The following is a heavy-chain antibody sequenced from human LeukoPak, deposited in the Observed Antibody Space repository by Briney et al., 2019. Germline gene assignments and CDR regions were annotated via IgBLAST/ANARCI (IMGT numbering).Heavy chain of an antibody. CDR1: GGSISSSSYY. V-gene: IGHV4-39*01. Sequence: SETLSLTCTVSGGSISSSSYYWGWIRQPPGKGLEWIVSIYYSGSTYYNPSLKSRVTKSVDTSKNQFSLKLSSVTAADTAVYYCARRIGGSGSGFDYWGQGTLVTVSS. D-gene: IGHD3-10*01. CDR2: IYYSGST. J-gene: IGHJ4*02. CDR3: ARRIGGSGSGFDY.